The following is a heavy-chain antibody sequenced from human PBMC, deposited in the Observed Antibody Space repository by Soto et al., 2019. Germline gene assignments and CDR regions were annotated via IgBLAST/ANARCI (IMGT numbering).Heavy chain of an antibody. CDR2: IYWADDK. CDR3: AHAGDFDLLSFDR. CDR1: GFSLTTTRMG. Sequence: QITLKESGPPLVRPAQTLTLTCAFSGFSLTTTRMGVAWIRQPPGKALEWLALIYWADDKRYSPSLTNRLTVSKDTSTNRVVLTITNISPDDTGTYFCAHAGDFDLLSFDRWGPGTLVTVSS. D-gene: IGHD2-15*01. J-gene: IGHJ4*02. V-gene: IGHV2-5*02.